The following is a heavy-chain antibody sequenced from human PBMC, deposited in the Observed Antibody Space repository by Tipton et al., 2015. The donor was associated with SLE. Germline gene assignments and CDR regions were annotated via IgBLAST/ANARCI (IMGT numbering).Heavy chain of an antibody. J-gene: IGHJ4*02. CDR3: ARQGYSGYDGGYLDY. V-gene: IGHV4-38-2*01. CDR1: GYSISRVYY. CDR2: IYHSGST. D-gene: IGHD5-12*01. Sequence: TLSLTCAVSGYSISRVYYWGWIRQPPGKGLEWIGSIYHSGSTYYNPSLKSRVTISVDTSKNQFSLKLSSVTAADTAVYYCARQGYSGYDGGYLDYWGQGTLVTVSS.